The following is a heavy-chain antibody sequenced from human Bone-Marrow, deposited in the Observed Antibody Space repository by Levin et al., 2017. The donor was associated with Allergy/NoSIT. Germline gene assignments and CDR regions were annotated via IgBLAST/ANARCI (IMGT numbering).Heavy chain of an antibody. Sequence: GASVKVSCKTSGDTFSLSSISWVRQAPGQGLEWMGRFIPIVGVANYAPTFQGRLTITADRSTTTVYMELSSLTSDDTAIYYCARDRNSRTGDNYMDVWGKGTTVTVS. CDR3: ARDRNSRTGDNYMDV. CDR2: FIPIVGVA. J-gene: IGHJ6*03. CDR1: GDTFSLSS. V-gene: IGHV1-69*04. D-gene: IGHD7-27*01.